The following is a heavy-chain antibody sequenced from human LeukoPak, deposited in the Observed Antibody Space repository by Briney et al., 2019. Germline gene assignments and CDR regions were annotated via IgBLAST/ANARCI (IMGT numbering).Heavy chain of an antibody. CDR2: IYSGDNT. J-gene: IGHJ4*02. CDR3: AAKLTGTPFDY. CDR1: GFTVSTNY. V-gene: IGHV3-66*01. Sequence: GGSLRLSCAASGFTVSTNYMSWVRQAPGKGLEWVSVIYSGDNTYYADSVKGRFTISRDISKNTLYLQMNSLRAEDTAVYYCAAKLTGTPFDYWGQGTLVTVSS. D-gene: IGHD1-20*01.